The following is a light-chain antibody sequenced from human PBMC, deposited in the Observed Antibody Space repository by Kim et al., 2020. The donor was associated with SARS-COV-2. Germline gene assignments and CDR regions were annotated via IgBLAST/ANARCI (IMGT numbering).Light chain of an antibody. V-gene: IGKV1-33*01. CDR1: QDIRNY. J-gene: IGKJ5*01. CDR2: DVS. Sequence: DIQMTQSPSSLSASVGVRVTITCQASQDIRNYLNWYQQKPGEAPKVLIHDVSSLETGVSSRFSGHGSGTDFTLAISSLQPEDIATYYCQQYDFLPVTFGQGTRLEIK. CDR3: QQYDFLPVT.